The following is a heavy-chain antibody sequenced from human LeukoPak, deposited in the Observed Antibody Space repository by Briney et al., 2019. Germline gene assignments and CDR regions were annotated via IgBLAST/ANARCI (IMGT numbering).Heavy chain of an antibody. CDR3: ATSYGGYVLDY. D-gene: IGHD1-26*01. CDR2: ASYIRGT. CDR1: VGSINGHY. Sequence: PSETLSLTCTVSVGSINGHYWTWIRQPPGKGLEWIGYASYIRGTNYNPSFKSRVTMSVAASKNEFSLKLSSVTAADTAVYYCATSYGGYVLDYWGQGALVIVSS. V-gene: IGHV4-59*11. J-gene: IGHJ4*02.